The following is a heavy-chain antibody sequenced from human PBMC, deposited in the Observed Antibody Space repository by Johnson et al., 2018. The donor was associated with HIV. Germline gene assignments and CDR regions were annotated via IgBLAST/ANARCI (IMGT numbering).Heavy chain of an antibody. V-gene: IGHV3-66*01. CDR1: GFTVSSNY. CDR3: ARAYSYGVFDI. CDR2: IYSGGST. D-gene: IGHD5-18*01. Sequence: VQLVESGGGVVQPGRSLRLSCAASGFTVSSNYMSWVRQAPGKGLEWVSVIYSGGSTYYADSVKGRFTISRDNSKNTLYLQMNSLRAEDTALYYCARAYSYGVFDIWGQGTMVTVAS. J-gene: IGHJ3*02.